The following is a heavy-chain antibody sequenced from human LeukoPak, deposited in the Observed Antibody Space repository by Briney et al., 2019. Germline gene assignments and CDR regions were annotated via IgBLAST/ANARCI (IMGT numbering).Heavy chain of an antibody. J-gene: IGHJ4*02. V-gene: IGHV4-34*01. CDR2: INHSGST. D-gene: IGHD3-9*01. CDR3: ARRMHYDILTGTFDY. CDR1: GVSFSGYY. Sequence: PSETLSLTCAVYGVSFSGYYWSWIRQPPGKGLEWVGEINHSGSTNYNPSLKSRVTMSVDTSKNQFSLKLSSVTAADTAVYYCARRMHYDILTGTFDYWGQGTLVAVSS.